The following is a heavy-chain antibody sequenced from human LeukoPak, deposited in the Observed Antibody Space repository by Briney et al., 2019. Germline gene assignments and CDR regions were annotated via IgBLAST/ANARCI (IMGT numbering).Heavy chain of an antibody. J-gene: IGHJ3*02. V-gene: IGHV3-48*03. Sequence: GGSLRLSCAASGFFFTSYDMNWVRQAPGKGLEWVSYISSISGSTKHYADSVKGRFTISRDNAKNSLFLQMNNLRAEDTAVYYCARDPRRGFSPDAFDIWGQGTMVTVSS. CDR1: GFFFTSYD. D-gene: IGHD3-10*01. CDR3: ARDPRRGFSPDAFDI. CDR2: ISSISGSTK.